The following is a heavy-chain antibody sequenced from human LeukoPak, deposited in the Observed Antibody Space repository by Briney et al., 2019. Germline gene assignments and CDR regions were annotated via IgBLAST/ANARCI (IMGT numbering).Heavy chain of an antibody. CDR1: GFTFSSYG. CDR2: IRYDGSNK. D-gene: IGHD5-18*01. V-gene: IGHV3-30*02. J-gene: IGHJ4*02. CDR3: AKFFELWLSSVDFDY. Sequence: PGGSLRLSCAASGFTFSSYGMHWVRQAPGKGLEWVAFIRYDGSNKYYADSVKGRFTISRDNSKNTLYLQMNSLRAEDTAVYYCAKFFELWLSSVDFDYWGQGTLVTVSS.